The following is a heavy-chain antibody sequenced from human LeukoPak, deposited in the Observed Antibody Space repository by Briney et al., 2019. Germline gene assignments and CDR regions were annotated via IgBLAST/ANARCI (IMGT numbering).Heavy chain of an antibody. CDR2: IYYSGST. J-gene: IGHJ4*02. Sequence: SETLSLTCTVSGGSISSGDYYWSWIRQPPGKGLEWIGYIYYSGSTYYNPSLKSRVTISVDTSKNQFSLKLSSVTAADTAVYYCARAGAVVVPAGFDYWGQGTLVTVSS. CDR1: GGSISSGDYY. D-gene: IGHD2-2*01. V-gene: IGHV4-30-4*02. CDR3: ARAGAVVVPAGFDY.